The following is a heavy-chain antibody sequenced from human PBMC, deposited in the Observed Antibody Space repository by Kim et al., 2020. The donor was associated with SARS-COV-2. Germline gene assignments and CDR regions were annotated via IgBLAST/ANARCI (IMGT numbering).Heavy chain of an antibody. J-gene: IGHJ5*02. V-gene: IGHV4-59*09. Sequence: GSTNYTPSLKSRVTISVDTSKNQFSLKLSSVTAADTAVYYCARGAHWFDPWGQGTLVTVSS. CDR2: GST. CDR3: ARGAHWFDP.